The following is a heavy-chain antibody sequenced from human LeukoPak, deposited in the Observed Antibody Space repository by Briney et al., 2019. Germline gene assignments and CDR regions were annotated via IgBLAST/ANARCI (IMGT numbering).Heavy chain of an antibody. D-gene: IGHD3-22*01. V-gene: IGHV3-33*08. CDR1: GFTFSSYG. CDR3: ARDGPAYYYDSSGYTDPFDI. Sequence: GRSLRLSCAASGFTFSSYGMHWVRQAPGKGLEWVAVIWYDGSNKYYADSVKGRFTISRDNSKNTLYLQMNSLRAEDTAVYYCARDGPAYYYDSSGYTDPFDIWGQGTMGMVSS. J-gene: IGHJ3*02. CDR2: IWYDGSNK.